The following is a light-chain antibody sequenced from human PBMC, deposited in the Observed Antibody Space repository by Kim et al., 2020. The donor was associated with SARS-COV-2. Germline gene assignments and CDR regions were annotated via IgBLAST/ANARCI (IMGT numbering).Light chain of an antibody. CDR3: AAWDDSLNGVI. Sequence: GQRVTITCSESNSNIGNNTVNWYQNLPGTAPKLLIYSNNQRPSGVPDRFSGSKSGTSASLAFSGLQSEDEADYYCAAWDDSLNGVIFGGGTQLTVL. CDR1: NSNIGNNT. J-gene: IGLJ2*01. V-gene: IGLV1-44*01. CDR2: SNN.